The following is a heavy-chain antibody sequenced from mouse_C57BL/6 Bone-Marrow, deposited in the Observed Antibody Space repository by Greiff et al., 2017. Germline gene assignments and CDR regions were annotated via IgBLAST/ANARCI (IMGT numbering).Heavy chain of an antibody. CDR2: IDPSDSYT. CDR3: ARFLYGVAWFAY. D-gene: IGHD1-1*02. V-gene: IGHV1-50*01. J-gene: IGHJ3*01. Sequence: QVQLQQPGAELVKPGASVKLSCKASGYTFTSYWMQWVKQRPGQGLEWIGEIDPSDSYTNYNQKFKGKATLTVDTSSSTAYMQLSSLTSEDSAVYYCARFLYGVAWFAYWGQGTLVTVSA. CDR1: GYTFTSYW.